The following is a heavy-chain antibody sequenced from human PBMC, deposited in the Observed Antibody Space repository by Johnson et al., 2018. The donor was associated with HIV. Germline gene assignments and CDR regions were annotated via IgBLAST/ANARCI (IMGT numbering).Heavy chain of an antibody. D-gene: IGHD6-6*01. V-gene: IGHV3-7*05. CDR2: IKQEGSEK. CDR3: ARVPQSIAARPEAFDI. J-gene: IGHJ3*02. CDR1: GITFSSYW. Sequence: MPLVESGGGLVPPGGSLRLSCAASGITFSSYWMSWVRQAPGKGLERVANIKQEGSEKYYVDSVKGRFTISRDNAKNSLDLEMNSLRAEDTAVNYCARVPQSIAARPEAFDIWGQGTMVTVSS.